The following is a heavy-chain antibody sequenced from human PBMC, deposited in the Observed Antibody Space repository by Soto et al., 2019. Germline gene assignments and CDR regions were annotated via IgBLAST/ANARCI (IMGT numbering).Heavy chain of an antibody. CDR3: ARDEVVTMVRGVIPAGYYYYGMDV. CDR1: GGTFSRYA. V-gene: IGHV1-69*13. J-gene: IGHJ6*02. Sequence: ASVKVSFKASGGTFSRYAISWLRQAPGQGLEWMGGITPIFGTANYAQKFQGRVTITADESTSTAYMELSSLRSEDTAVYYCARDEVVTMVRGVIPAGYYYYGMDVWGQGTTVTVSS. CDR2: ITPIFGTA. D-gene: IGHD3-10*01.